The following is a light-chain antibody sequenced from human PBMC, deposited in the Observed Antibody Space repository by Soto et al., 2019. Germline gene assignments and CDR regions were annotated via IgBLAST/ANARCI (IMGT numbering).Light chain of an antibody. V-gene: IGKV2-28*01. Sequence: DIVMTQSPLSLPVTPGEPASISCRSSQSLLHSNGYNYLDWYLQKPGQSPQLLIYLGSNRASGVPDRFSGSGSGTDFTLKISRVEAGDVVVYYCMQALQTPTFGTGTKVDIK. CDR1: QSLLHSNGYNY. CDR2: LGS. J-gene: IGKJ3*01. CDR3: MQALQTPT.